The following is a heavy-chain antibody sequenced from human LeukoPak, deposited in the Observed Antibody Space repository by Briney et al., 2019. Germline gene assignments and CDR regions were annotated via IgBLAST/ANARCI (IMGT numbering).Heavy chain of an antibody. J-gene: IGHJ4*02. Sequence: PSETLSLTCTVSGGSISSDDYYWSWIRQPPGKGLEWIGYIYYSGSTNYNPSLKSRVTISVDTSKNQFSLKLSSVTAADTAVYYCARQGSLFGVAGFDYWGQGTLVAVSS. CDR1: GGSISSDDYY. D-gene: IGHD3-3*01. V-gene: IGHV4-30-4*01. CDR2: IYYSGST. CDR3: ARQGSLFGVAGFDY.